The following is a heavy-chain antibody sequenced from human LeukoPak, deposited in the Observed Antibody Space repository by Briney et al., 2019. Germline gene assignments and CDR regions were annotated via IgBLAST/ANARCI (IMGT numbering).Heavy chain of an antibody. CDR2: ISWSGGSI. CDR3: AKGGPLGNSSRTSCPKYYHYGMDA. J-gene: IGHJ6*02. CDR1: GFTFEDYA. Sequence: GGSLRLSCAAPGFTFEDYAMHWVRQAPGKGLEWVSGISWSGGSIGYADFVKGRFTIFRDNAKNSLYLQMNSLSAEATALYYCAKGGPLGNSSRTSCPKYYHYGMDAWGPRTTVTVSS. V-gene: IGHV3-9*01. D-gene: IGHD2-2*01.